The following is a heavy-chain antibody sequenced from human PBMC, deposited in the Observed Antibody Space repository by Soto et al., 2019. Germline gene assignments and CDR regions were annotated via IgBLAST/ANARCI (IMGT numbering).Heavy chain of an antibody. CDR2: ISGSGGST. J-gene: IGHJ4*02. CDR3: AKVWLEISGPLDY. Sequence: PGGSLRLSXAASGFTLSSYAMSWVRQAPGKGLEWVSAISGSGGSTYYADSVKGRFTISRDNSKNTLYLQMNSLRAEDTAVYYCAKVWLEISGPLDYWGQGTLVTVSS. V-gene: IGHV3-23*01. D-gene: IGHD5-12*01. CDR1: GFTLSSYA.